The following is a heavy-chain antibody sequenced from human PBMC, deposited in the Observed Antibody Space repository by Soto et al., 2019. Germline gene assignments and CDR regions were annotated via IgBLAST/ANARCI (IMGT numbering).Heavy chain of an antibody. D-gene: IGHD3-22*01. CDR1: GFTFSSYA. V-gene: IGHV3-30*04. J-gene: IGHJ5*02. CDR3: ARQDHSGSGWFDT. Sequence: GGSLRLSCAASGFTFSSYAIHWVRQAPGKGLEWAAVMSYDGRKKYYADSMKGRFTISRDNSKNTLYLQMNSLRADDTAVYYCARQDHSGSGWFDTWGQGTLVTVSS. CDR2: MSYDGRKK.